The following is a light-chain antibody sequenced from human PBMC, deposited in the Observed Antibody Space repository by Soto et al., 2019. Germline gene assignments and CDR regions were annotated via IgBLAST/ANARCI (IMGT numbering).Light chain of an antibody. CDR3: LQYDSYWT. V-gene: IGKV1-5*03. Sequence: DIQMTQSPSTLSASVGDRVTITCRASQSISTWLAWYQQKPGRAPKVLIYMASTLESGVPSRFSGSGSGTEFTPTISSLQPVDVATYYCLQYDSYWTFGQGTKVEIK. CDR1: QSISTW. J-gene: IGKJ1*01. CDR2: MAS.